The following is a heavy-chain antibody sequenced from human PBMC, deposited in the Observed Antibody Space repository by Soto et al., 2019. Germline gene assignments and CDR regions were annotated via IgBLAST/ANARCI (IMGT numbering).Heavy chain of an antibody. V-gene: IGHV1-58*01. CDR2: IVVGSGNT. Sequence: SVKVSCKASGFTFTSSAVQWVRQARGQRLEWIGWIVVGSGNTNYAQKFQERVTITRDMSTSTAYMELSSLRSEDTAVYYCATRYSSSSYPFDYWGQGTLVTVSS. CDR3: ATRYSSSSYPFDY. D-gene: IGHD6-6*01. CDR1: GFTFTSSA. J-gene: IGHJ4*02.